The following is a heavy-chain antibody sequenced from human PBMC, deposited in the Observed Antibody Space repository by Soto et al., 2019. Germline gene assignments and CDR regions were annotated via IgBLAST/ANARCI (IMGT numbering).Heavy chain of an antibody. J-gene: IGHJ3*02. V-gene: IGHV4-59*01. CDR1: GGSISSYY. CDR3: ARAFCGGDCYHDAFDI. D-gene: IGHD2-21*02. Sequence: PSETLSLTCTVSGGSISSYYWSWIRQPPGEGLEWIGYIYYSGSTNYNPSLKSRVTISVDTSKNQFSLKLSSVTAADTAVYYCARAFCGGDCYHDAFDIWGQGTMVTVSS. CDR2: IYYSGST.